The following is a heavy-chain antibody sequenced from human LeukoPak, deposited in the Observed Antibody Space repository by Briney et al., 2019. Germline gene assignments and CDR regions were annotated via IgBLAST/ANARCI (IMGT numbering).Heavy chain of an antibody. J-gene: IGHJ4*02. CDR3: AGVADSSGYYADFDY. D-gene: IGHD3-22*01. CDR2: MNLNSGNT. CDR1: GYTFTSYD. Sequence: ASVKVSCKASGYTFTSYDINWVRQATGQGLEWMGWMNLNSGNTGYAQKFQGRVTMTRDTSISTAYMELSRLRSDDTAVYYCAGVADSSGYYADFDYWGQGTLVTVSS. V-gene: IGHV1-8*01.